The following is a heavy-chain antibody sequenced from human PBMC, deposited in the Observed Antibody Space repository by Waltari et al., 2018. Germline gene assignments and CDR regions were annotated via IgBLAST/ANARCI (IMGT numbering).Heavy chain of an antibody. CDR1: GESVSSPYL. CDR3: ARDRGRGLYLDS. D-gene: IGHD2-15*01. J-gene: IGHJ4*02. CDR2: VHGSGET. V-gene: IGHV4-4*02. Sequence: QLKLQESGPGLVKPSGTLLLTCGVSGESVSSPYLWNWVRQPPGKGLEWIGQVHGSGETNYNPSFASRVTLSLDTSNNHFSLRLTSATAADTTVYYCARDRGRGLYLDSWGPGTLVTVSP.